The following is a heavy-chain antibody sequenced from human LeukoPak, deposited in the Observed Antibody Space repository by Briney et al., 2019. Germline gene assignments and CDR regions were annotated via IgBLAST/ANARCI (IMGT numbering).Heavy chain of an antibody. CDR1: GFTFSSYG. Sequence: TGGSLRLSCEASGFTFSSYGMHWVRQAPGKGLEWVAVISYDGSNKYYADSVKGRFTISRDNSKNTLYLQMNSLRAEDTAVYYCANENYYDSSANFDYWGQGTLVTVSS. CDR2: ISYDGSNK. CDR3: ANENYYDSSANFDY. J-gene: IGHJ4*02. D-gene: IGHD3-22*01. V-gene: IGHV3-30*18.